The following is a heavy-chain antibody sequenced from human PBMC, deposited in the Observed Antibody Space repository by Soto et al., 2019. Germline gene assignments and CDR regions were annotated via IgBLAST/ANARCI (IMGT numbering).Heavy chain of an antibody. CDR3: AKVHVVVTARSLDPGYDAFDI. CDR1: GFTFSSYA. J-gene: IGHJ3*02. CDR2: ISGSGGST. D-gene: IGHD2-21*02. Sequence: PGGSLRLSCAASGFTFSSYAMSWVRQAPGKGLEWVSAISGSGGSTYYADSVKGRFTISRDNSKNTLYLQMNSLRAEDTAVYYCAKVHVVVTARSLDPGYDAFDIWGQGTMVTVSS. V-gene: IGHV3-23*01.